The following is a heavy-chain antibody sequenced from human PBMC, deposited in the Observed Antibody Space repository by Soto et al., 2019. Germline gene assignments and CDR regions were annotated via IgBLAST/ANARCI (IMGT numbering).Heavy chain of an antibody. D-gene: IGHD2-8*01. V-gene: IGHV3-23*01. CDR2: VSGSADRT. CDR1: GFSFSSFA. CDR3: AKTRGAMIYAITVYGLDV. Sequence: EVQLLESGGGFIHPWGSLRRSCAASGFSFSSFAMNWVRQAPGEGLEWVSIVSGSADRTFYADYVKGRFTISRDKSKSPLYLQINGLRAEATAVYYCAKTRGAMIYAITVYGLDVWAPGTTVNVS. J-gene: IGHJ6*02.